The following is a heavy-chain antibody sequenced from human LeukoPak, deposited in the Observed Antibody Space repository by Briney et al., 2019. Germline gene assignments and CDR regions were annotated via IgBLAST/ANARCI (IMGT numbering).Heavy chain of an antibody. V-gene: IGHV3-23*01. Sequence: GGSLRLSCAACGFTFNNYGMSWVRQAPGTGRERGSLICDSGANTYYAGSVRGRFTISRDNSKKTLYLQMNSLRAEDTGVYYFAKCGEQVTRNFQNGGQGTLVTVSS. CDR1: GFTFNNYG. J-gene: IGHJ1*01. D-gene: IGHD1/OR15-1a*01. CDR2: ICDSGANT. CDR3: AKCGEQVTRNFQN.